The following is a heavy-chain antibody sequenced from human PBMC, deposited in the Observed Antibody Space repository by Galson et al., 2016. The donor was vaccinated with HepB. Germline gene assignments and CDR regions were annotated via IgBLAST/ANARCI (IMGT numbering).Heavy chain of an antibody. CDR1: GYTFSDYL. V-gene: IGHV1-18*01. CDR3: ARLIGSYYDSSCYYYLRQAIYFFDY. CDR2: INTYNGNT. J-gene: IGHJ4*02. D-gene: IGHD3-22*01. Sequence: SCKASGYTFSDYLITWVRQAPGQGLEWLGWINTYNGNTNYAQKLQGRVTMTTDTSTDTAYMELRGLRSDDTAVYYCARLIGSYYDSSCYYYLRQAIYFFDYWGQGTLVTVSS.